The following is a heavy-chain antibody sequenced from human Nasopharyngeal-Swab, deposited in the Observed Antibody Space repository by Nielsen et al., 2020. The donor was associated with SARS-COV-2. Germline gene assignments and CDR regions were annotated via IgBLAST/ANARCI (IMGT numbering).Heavy chain of an antibody. V-gene: IGHV3-48*02. J-gene: IGHJ6*02. CDR2: ISSSSSTI. Sequence: WIRQPPGKGLEWVSYISSSSSTIYYADSVKGRFTISRDNAKNSLYLQMNSLRDEDTAVYYCARAPIYSYGYDYYGMGVWGQGTTVTVSS. D-gene: IGHD5-18*01. CDR3: ARAPIYSYGYDYYGMGV.